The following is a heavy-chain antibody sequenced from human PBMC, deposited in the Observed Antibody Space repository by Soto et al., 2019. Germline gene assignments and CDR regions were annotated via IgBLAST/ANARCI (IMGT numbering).Heavy chain of an antibody. Sequence: GGSLRLSCAASGFTFSASWMNLVRQAPGKGLEWVAYINTDGSEKNYVDSVKGRFTISRDNAKKSLYLQMNSLRVEDTAVYYCARTPRLLDSWGQGTLVTVSS. CDR1: GFTFSASW. J-gene: IGHJ4*02. D-gene: IGHD6-6*01. CDR2: INTDGSEK. CDR3: ARTPRLLDS. V-gene: IGHV3-7*01.